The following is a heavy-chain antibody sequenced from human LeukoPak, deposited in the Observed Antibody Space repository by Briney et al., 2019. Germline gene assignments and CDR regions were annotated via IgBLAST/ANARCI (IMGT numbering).Heavy chain of an antibody. V-gene: IGHV4-59*01. J-gene: IGHJ4*02. CDR3: ARGGLYSYYFDY. D-gene: IGHD2-15*01. Sequence: SETLSLTCTVSGGSISSYYWSWIRQPPGKGLEWIGYIHYSGSTNYNPSLKSRVTISVDTSKNQFSLKLSSVTAADTAVYYCARGGLYSYYFDYWGQGTLVTVSS. CDR2: IHYSGST. CDR1: GGSISSYY.